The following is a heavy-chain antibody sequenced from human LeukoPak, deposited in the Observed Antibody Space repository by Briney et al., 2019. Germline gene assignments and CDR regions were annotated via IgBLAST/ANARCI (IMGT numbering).Heavy chain of an antibody. D-gene: IGHD6-6*01. J-gene: IGHJ6*03. CDR1: GGSISSYY. CDR2: IYTSGST. CDR3: ARHGKIAARRYYYMDV. V-gene: IGHV4-4*09. Sequence: SETLSLTCTVSGGSISSYYWSWIRQPPGKGLEWIGYIYTSGSTNYNPSLKSRVTISVDTSKNQFSLKLSSVTAADTAVYYCARHGKIAARRYYYMDVWGKGTTVTVSS.